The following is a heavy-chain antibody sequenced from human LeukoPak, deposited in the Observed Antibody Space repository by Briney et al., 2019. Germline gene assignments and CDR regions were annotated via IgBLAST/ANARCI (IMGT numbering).Heavy chain of an antibody. CDR1: GGSISSSSYY. CDR3: ARGFRIAAAEDY. J-gene: IGHJ4*02. D-gene: IGHD6-13*01. CDR2: IYYSGTT. V-gene: IGHV4-39*07. Sequence: SETLSLTCTVSGGSISSSSYYWGWIRQPPGKGLEWIGSIYYSGTTYYNSSLKSRVTISVDTSKNQFSLKLSSVTAADTAVYYCARGFRIAAAEDYWGQGTLVTVSS.